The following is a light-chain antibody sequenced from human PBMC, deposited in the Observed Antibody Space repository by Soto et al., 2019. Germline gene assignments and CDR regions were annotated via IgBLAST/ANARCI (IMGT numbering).Light chain of an antibody. V-gene: IGKV2-28*01. CDR2: LAS. J-gene: IGKJ1*01. CDR1: QSLLAPNGDYY. CDR3: MHARETPWT. Sequence: IVMSQSPLSLSVTPGEPASISCRSSQSLLAPNGDYYLDWYRQKPGQSPQLLIFLASKRASGVPDRFSGSGSGTDFTLRITRLDPQAVGAYSCMHARETPWTFGQGTKVDIK.